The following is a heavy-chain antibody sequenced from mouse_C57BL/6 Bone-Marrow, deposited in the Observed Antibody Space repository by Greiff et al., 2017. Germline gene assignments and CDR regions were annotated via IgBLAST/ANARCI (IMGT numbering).Heavy chain of an antibody. V-gene: IGHV5-16*01. CDR1: GFNFSDYY. CDR3: ARVEGLLLYWYFDV. D-gene: IGHD2-12*01. Sequence: EVKLVESEGGLVQPGSSMKLSCTASGFNFSDYYMAWVRQVPEKGLEWVAKINYDGSSTYYMDALKSRFIISRDNAKNILYLQMSSLKSEDTATYYCARVEGLLLYWYFDVWGTGTAVPVSS. J-gene: IGHJ1*03. CDR2: INYDGSST.